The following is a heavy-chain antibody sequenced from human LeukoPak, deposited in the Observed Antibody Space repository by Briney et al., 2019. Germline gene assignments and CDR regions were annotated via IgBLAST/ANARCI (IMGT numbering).Heavy chain of an antibody. CDR1: GFTFSSYS. V-gene: IGHV3-21*04. D-gene: IGHD3-9*01. CDR2: ISSSSSYI. J-gene: IGHJ4*02. Sequence: GGSLRLSCAASGFTFSSYSMNWVRQAPGKGLEWVSSISSSSSYIYYADSVKGRFTISRDNAKNSLYLQMNSLRAEDTAVYYCARNRVRYFDSNASLWGQGTLVTVSS. CDR3: ARNRVRYFDSNASL.